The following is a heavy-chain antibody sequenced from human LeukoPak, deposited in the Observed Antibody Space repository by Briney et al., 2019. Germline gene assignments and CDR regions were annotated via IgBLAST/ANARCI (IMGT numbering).Heavy chain of an antibody. Sequence: SETLSLTCTVSGGSISSYYWSWIRQPPGKGLEWIGYIYYSGSTNYNPSLKSRVTMSIDTSNNQFSLRLSSVTAADTAVYYCARGRDGNPFNDAFDIWGQGTMVTVSS. J-gene: IGHJ3*02. D-gene: IGHD4-23*01. CDR2: IYYSGST. V-gene: IGHV4-59*12. CDR1: GGSISSYY. CDR3: ARGRDGNPFNDAFDI.